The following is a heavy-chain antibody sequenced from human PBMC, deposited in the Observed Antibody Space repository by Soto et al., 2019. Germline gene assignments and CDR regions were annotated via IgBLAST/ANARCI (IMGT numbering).Heavy chain of an antibody. CDR2: MNPNRCNT. Sequence: QVQLVQSGAEVKKPGASVKVSCKASGYTFTSYDINWVRQATGQWLEWMGWMNPNRCNTDYAQKFQGRVTMTRNTSISTAYMELSSLRSEDTAVYYFARERSAAGAGWFDPWGQGNLVTVSS. CDR1: GYTFTSYD. D-gene: IGHD6-13*01. CDR3: ARERSAAGAGWFDP. V-gene: IGHV1-8*01. J-gene: IGHJ5*02.